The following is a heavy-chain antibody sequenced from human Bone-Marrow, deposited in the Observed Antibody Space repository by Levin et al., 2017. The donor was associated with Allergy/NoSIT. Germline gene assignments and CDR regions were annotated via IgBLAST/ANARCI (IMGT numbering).Heavy chain of an antibody. D-gene: IGHD3-3*01. Sequence: PGGSLRLSCKASGGTFGSFAISWVRQAPGQGLEWMGGIIPVSATANYAQKFQDRVTITADGSKSTAYMELSSLRGDDTAVYYCARDRGALPVVGWFLESGMDVWGQGTTVTVSS. V-gene: IGHV1-69*01. CDR2: IIPVSATA. CDR3: ARDRGALPVVGWFLESGMDV. CDR1: GGTFGSFA. J-gene: IGHJ6*02.